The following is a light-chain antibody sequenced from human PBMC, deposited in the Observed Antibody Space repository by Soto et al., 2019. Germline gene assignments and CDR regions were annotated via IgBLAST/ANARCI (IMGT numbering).Light chain of an antibody. V-gene: IGLV2-18*02. CDR1: SSDVGSYNR. CDR2: EVS. J-gene: IGLJ1*01. Sequence: QSVLTQPPSVSGSPGQSVTISCTGTSSDVGSYNRVSWYHQPPGTAPKLIIYEVSNRPSGVPDRFSGSKSGNTASLTISGLQAEDEADYYCSSYTRISTFVFGTGTKLTVL. CDR3: SSYTRISTFV.